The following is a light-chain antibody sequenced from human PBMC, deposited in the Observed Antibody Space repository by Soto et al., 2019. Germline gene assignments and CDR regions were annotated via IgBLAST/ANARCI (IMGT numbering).Light chain of an antibody. J-gene: IGKJ3*01. Sequence: EIVLTQSPGTLSLSPGERATLSCRASQSVSSSYLAWYQQKPGQAPSLLIYGASGRATGIPDRFTGSGSGTDFTLTITRLEPEDFAVYYCQQYGSSPFTFGPGTKV. CDR2: GAS. CDR1: QSVSSSY. CDR3: QQYGSSPFT. V-gene: IGKV3-20*01.